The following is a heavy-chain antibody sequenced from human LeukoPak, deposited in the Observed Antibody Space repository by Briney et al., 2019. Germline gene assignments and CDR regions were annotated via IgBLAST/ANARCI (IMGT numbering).Heavy chain of an antibody. D-gene: IGHD3-10*02. CDR2: ISGSGGRT. V-gene: IGHV3-23*01. CDR3: AKPSSYGYYVRGPFDY. CDR1: GFTFSSYA. J-gene: IGHJ4*02. Sequence: GGSLRLSCAASGFTFSSYAMSWVRQAPGKGLEWVSAISGSGGRTFYADSVKGRFTISRDNSKNTLYLQMNSLRAEDTAVYYCAKPSSYGYYVRGPFDYWGQGTLVTVSS.